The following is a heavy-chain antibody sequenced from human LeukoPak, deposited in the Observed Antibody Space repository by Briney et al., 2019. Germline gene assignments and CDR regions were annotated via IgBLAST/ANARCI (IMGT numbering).Heavy chain of an antibody. CDR3: ASSTVTTRIDDY. D-gene: IGHD4-17*01. V-gene: IGHV1-3*01. J-gene: IGHJ4*02. CDR2: INAGNGNT. CDR1: GYTFTSYA. Sequence: GASVKVSCKASGYTFTSYAMHWVRQAPGQRLEWMGWINAGNGNTKYSQKFQGRVTITRDTSASTAYMELSSLRSDDTAVYYCASSTVTTRIDDYWGQGTLVTVSS.